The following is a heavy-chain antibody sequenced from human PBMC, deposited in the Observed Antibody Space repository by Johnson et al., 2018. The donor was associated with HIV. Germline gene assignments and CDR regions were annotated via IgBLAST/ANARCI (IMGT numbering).Heavy chain of an antibody. Sequence: VQLVESGGGVVQPGRSLRLSCAVSGFTFSSFGMHWVRQAPGKGLEWMAVISSAGTDNYYADSVKGRFTISRDNSKNSLYLQMNSLRAEDTAVYYCAREYEAFDIWGQGTMVTVSS. V-gene: IGHV3-30*03. CDR2: ISSAGTDN. J-gene: IGHJ3*02. CDR3: AREYEAFDI. CDR1: GFTFSSFG.